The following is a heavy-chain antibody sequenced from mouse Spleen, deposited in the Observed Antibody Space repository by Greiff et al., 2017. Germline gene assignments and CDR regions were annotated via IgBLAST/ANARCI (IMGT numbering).Heavy chain of an antibody. V-gene: IGHV14-4*01. D-gene: IGHD2-4*01. J-gene: IGHJ3*01. CDR2: IDPENGDT. Sequence: VQLQQSGAELVRPGASVKLSCTASGFNIKDDYMHWVKQRPEQGLEWIGWIDPENGDTEYASKLQGKATITADTSSNPAYLQLSSLTSEDTAVYYCTTWGIYDDYPWFAYWGQGTLVTVSA. CDR3: TTWGIYDDYPWFAY. CDR1: GFNIKDDY.